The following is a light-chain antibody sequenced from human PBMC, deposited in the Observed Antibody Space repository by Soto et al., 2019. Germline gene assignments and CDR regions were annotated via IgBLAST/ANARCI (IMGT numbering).Light chain of an antibody. Sequence: EIVLTQSPDTLSLSPGERATLSCRASQSVSSSYLAWYQQTPGQPPRLLIYGTSNRATGIPDRFSGSGSGTDFTLTISRLEPEDFAVYYCQQYGNSRWTFGQGTKVEIK. CDR1: QSVSSSY. J-gene: IGKJ1*01. CDR2: GTS. V-gene: IGKV3-20*01. CDR3: QQYGNSRWT.